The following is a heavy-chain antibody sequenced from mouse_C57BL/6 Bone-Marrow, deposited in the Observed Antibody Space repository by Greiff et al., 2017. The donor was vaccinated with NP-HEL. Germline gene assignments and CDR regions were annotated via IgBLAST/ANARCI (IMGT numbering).Heavy chain of an antibody. D-gene: IGHD4-1*01. V-gene: IGHV1-7*01. CDR1: GYTFTSYW. Sequence: VHLVESGAELAKPGASVKLSCKASGYTFTSYWMHWVKQRPGQGLEWIGYINPSSGYTKYNQKFKDKATLTADKSSSTAYMQLSSLTYEDSAVYYCGRVNWDSAWFAYWGQGTLVTVSA. CDR2: INPSSGYT. CDR3: GRVNWDSAWFAY. J-gene: IGHJ3*01.